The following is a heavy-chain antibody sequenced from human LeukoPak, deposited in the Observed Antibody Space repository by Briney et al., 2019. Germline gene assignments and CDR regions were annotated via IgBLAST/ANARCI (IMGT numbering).Heavy chain of an antibody. CDR2: IYHSGST. CDR1: GGSISSSNW. J-gene: IGHJ3*02. V-gene: IGHV4-4*02. CDR3: AREYYDILTGRDDAFDI. D-gene: IGHD3-9*01. Sequence: SETLSLTCAVSGGSISSSNWWSWVRQPPGKGLEWIGEIYHSGSTNYNPSLKSRVTISVDKSKNQFSLKLSSVTAADTAVYYCAREYYDILTGRDDAFDIWGQGTMVTVSS.